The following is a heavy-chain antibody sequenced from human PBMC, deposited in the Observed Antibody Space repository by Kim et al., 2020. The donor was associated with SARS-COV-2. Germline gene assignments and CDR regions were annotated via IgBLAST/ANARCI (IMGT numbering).Heavy chain of an antibody. J-gene: IGHJ4*02. D-gene: IGHD3-9*01. CDR3: TVLRYFDWLIPAYDY. CDR2: ISGSGGST. CDR1: GFTFSSYA. V-gene: IGHV3-23*01. Sequence: GGSLRLSPAASGFTFSSYAMSWVRQAPGKGLEWVSAISGSGGSTYYADSVKGRFTISRDNSKNTLYLQMNSLRAEDTAVYYCTVLRYFDWLIPAYDYWGQGTLVTVSS.